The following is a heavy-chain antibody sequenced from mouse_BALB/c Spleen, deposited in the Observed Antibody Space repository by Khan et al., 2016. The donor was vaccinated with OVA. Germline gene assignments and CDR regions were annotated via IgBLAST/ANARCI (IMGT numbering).Heavy chain of an antibody. D-gene: IGHD2-14*01. CDR2: IWGGGGT. Sequence: VQLQESGPGLVAPSQSLSITCTVSGFSLSRYNIHWVRQPPGKGLEWLGMIWGGGGTDYNSTLKSRLSIRKDNSKSQVLLKMNSLQTDDTAMYYCARAYYRYDGYYAMDYWGQGTSGTGSS. J-gene: IGHJ4*01. CDR1: GFSLSRYN. V-gene: IGHV2-6-4*01. CDR3: ARAYYRYDGYYAMDY.